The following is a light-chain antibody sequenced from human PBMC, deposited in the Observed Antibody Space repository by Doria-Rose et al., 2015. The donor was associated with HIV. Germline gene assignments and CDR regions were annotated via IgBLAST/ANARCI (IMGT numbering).Light chain of an antibody. CDR2: WAS. CDR3: QQYDDTPS. CDR1: QSLLYTSKNY. Sequence: TQSPESLGMSLGERATLNCKSNQSLLYTSKNYSAWYQQKPGQPPKLMINWASTRQSGVPARFSGSGSGTDFTLTISRLEAEDVAVYYCQQYDDTPSFGAGTTVDIK. J-gene: IGKJ3*01. V-gene: IGKV4-1*01.